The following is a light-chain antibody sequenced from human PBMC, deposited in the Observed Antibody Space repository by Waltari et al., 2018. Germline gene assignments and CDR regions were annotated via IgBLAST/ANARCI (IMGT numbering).Light chain of an antibody. J-gene: IGLJ1*01. Sequence: SYELTQPPSVSVTLGQTAMLTCGGNRIDKQNVQWYQQKPGQAPVLVIYRDSYRPTGIPDRFSASNSGNTATLTISRVQAGDEADYFCQVWDGSTSEVFGAGTKVTVL. CDR1: RIDKQN. CDR2: RDS. CDR3: QVWDGSTSEV. V-gene: IGLV3-9*01.